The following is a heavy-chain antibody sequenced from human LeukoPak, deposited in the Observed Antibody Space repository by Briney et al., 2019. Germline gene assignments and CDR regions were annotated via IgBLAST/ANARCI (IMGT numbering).Heavy chain of an antibody. CDR1: GGSISSSSYS. D-gene: IGHD3-3*01. J-gene: IGHJ6*02. CDR2: IYYSGST. V-gene: IGHV4-39*01. CDR3: ARQPRITIFGVVTLPRLYYYYGMDV. Sequence: SETLSLTCTVSGGSISSSSYSWGWIRQPPGKGLEWIGSIYYSGSTYYNPSLKSRVTISVDTSKNQFSLKLSSVTAADTAVYYCARQPRITIFGVVTLPRLYYYYGMDVWGQGTTVTVSS.